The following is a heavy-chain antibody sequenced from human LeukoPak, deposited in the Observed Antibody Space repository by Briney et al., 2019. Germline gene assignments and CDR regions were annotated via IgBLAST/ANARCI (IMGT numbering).Heavy chain of an antibody. CDR1: GFTFTSYW. D-gene: IGHD4-17*01. Sequence: GGSLRLSCAASGFTFTSYWMSWVRQAPGKGLEGVANIKQDGSEKYYVDSVKGRFTISRDNAKNSLYLRMNSLRAADTAVYYCARYPTYDYGDYELGYYFDYWGQGALVTVSS. V-gene: IGHV3-7*01. J-gene: IGHJ4*02. CDR2: IKQDGSEK. CDR3: ARYPTYDYGDYELGYYFDY.